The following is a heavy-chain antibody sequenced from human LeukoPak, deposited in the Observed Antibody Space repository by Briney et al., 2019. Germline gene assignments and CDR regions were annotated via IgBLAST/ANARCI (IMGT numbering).Heavy chain of an antibody. CDR1: GGSFSGYY. D-gene: IGHD3-16*02. CDR2: INHSGST. V-gene: IGHV4-34*01. J-gene: IGHJ4*02. Sequence: AESLSLTCAVYGGSFSGYYWSWIRQPPGKGLEWIGEINHSGSTKYNPSLKSRVTISVDTSKNQFSLKLSSVTAADTAVYYCARGGGIMITFGGVIVPFDYWGQGTLVTVSS. CDR3: ARGGGIMITFGGVIVPFDY.